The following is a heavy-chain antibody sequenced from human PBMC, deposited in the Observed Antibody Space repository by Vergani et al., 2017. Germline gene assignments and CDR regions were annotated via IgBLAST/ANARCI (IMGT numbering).Heavy chain of an antibody. CDR3: TRESYTGSGSYAY. CDR1: GFSLSTYT. Sequence: EVQLVESGGGLVNPGGCLTLSCVASGFSLSTYTFNWVRQAPGGGLEWVSSLNKNNYYIYYADSVKGRFTISRDNAKNSLFLQMNSLRAEDSAVYHCTRESYTGSGSYAYWGQGALVTVSS. V-gene: IGHV3-21*01. D-gene: IGHD3-10*01. J-gene: IGHJ4*02. CDR2: LNKNNYYI.